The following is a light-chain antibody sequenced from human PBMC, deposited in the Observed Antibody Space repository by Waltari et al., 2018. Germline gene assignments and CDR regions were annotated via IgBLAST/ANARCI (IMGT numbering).Light chain of an antibody. V-gene: IGLV3-27*01. CDR2: EDS. CDR3: FSAADNNWV. Sequence: SYELTQPSSVSVSPGQTAKILCSGDILEKKYARWVQQKPGQAPPLLIYEDSERPSEIPGRFSGSSSGTTVTLTITGAHVDDEADYYCFSAADNNWVFGGGTKLTVL. J-gene: IGLJ3*02. CDR1: ILEKKY.